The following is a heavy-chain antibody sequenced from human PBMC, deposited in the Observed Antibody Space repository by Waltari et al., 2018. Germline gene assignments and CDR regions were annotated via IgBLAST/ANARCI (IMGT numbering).Heavy chain of an antibody. Sequence: QLLLQESGPGLVQPSATLSLPCTVPGGSVRSTGDLWGWARTRQPPGKGLEWIGTMDFRGFTYYNSSLKSQLSLSVDTSRNQIFLRLTSVSAADTAVYFCARHDGSGGFFDYWGQGTLVTVSS. CDR2: MDFRGFT. D-gene: IGHD3-3*01. CDR3: ARHDGSGGFFDY. CDR1: GGSVRSTGDL. J-gene: IGHJ4*02. V-gene: IGHV4-39*01.